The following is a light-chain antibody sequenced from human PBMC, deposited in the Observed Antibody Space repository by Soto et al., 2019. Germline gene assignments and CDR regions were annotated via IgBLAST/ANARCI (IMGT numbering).Light chain of an antibody. Sequence: IQMVESPSSLSLCAGHRVTITCGGSQGIGDALGWYLQKPGKPPKVLIYGASYLKSGVPSRFSGIGPGTKFTLTISSLQPDHFAPSSCQQYNSYLFGHGTKEDI. CDR1: QGIGDA. J-gene: IGKJ1*01. CDR3: QQYNSYL. V-gene: IGKV1-17*01. CDR2: GAS.